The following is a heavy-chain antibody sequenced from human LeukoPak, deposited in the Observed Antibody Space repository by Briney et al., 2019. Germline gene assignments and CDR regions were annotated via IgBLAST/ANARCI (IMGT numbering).Heavy chain of an antibody. Sequence: GGSLRLSCAASGFTVSSIDMICVRQAPGKGLEWVSVIYSGGSTYYADSVKGRFTISRDNSINTLYLRINSLTAEDTAVYYCARDGYSSGWYAWYDGMQLWGQGTAVTVSS. CDR2: IYSGGST. V-gene: IGHV3-66*01. J-gene: IGHJ6*01. D-gene: IGHD6-19*01. CDR3: ARDGYSSGWYAWYDGMQL. CDR1: GFTVSSID.